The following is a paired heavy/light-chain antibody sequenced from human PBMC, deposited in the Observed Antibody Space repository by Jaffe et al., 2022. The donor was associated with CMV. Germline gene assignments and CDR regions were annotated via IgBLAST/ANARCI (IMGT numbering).Heavy chain of an antibody. CDR3: ARRGGETIAVAGSYFDY. V-gene: IGHV4-39*01. CDR1: GGSISSSYYY. Sequence: QVQLQESGPGLVKPSETLSLTCAVSGGSISSSYYYWGWIRQPPGKGLEWLATIYYNGRTYYNPSLKSRLTISADKSKNQFSLNLSSVTAADTAVYYCARRGGETIAVAGSYFDYWGQGTLVTVSS. CDR2: IYYNGRT. D-gene: IGHD6-19*01. J-gene: IGHJ4*02.
Light chain of an antibody. CDR2: DVS. J-gene: IGLJ3*02. CDR1: SSDVGHYNY. Sequence: QSALTQPASVSGSPGQSITISCTGTSSDVGHYNYVSWYQQHPGKAPKLMIFDVSNRPSGVSNRFSGSKSVNTASLTISGLQAEDEADYYCSSYTTTTNWVFGGGTKLTVL. CDR3: SSYTTTTNWV. V-gene: IGLV2-14*03.